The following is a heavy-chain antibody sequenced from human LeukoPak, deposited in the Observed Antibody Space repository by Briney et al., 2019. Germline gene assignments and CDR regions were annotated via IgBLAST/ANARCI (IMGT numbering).Heavy chain of an antibody. CDR1: GGSVSSGSYY. J-gene: IGHJ6*02. CDR2: INHSGST. Sequence: KPSETLSLTCTVSGGSVSSGSYYWSWIRQPPGKGLEWIGEINHSGSTNYNPSLKSRVTISVDTSKNQFSLKLSSVTAADTAVYYCAQSRYCSSTSCYGTPRWYGMDVWGQGTTVTVSS. V-gene: IGHV4-39*07. D-gene: IGHD2-2*01. CDR3: AQSRYCSSTSCYGTPRWYGMDV.